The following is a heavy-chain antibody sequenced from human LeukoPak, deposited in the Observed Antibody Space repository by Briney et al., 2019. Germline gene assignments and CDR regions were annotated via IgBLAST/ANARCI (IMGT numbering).Heavy chain of an antibody. CDR1: GFMFSDYG. Sequence: GGSLRLSCAASGFMFSDYGMRWVRQAPGKGLEWVAAIWYDGSNIFCADSVKGRFTISRDNSKNALYLQMNSLRAEDTADYYCAKEGDRGEALYYYYMDVWGNGTTVTVSS. J-gene: IGHJ6*03. CDR3: AKEGDRGEALYYYYMDV. D-gene: IGHD3-10*01. V-gene: IGHV3-33*06. CDR2: IWYDGSNI.